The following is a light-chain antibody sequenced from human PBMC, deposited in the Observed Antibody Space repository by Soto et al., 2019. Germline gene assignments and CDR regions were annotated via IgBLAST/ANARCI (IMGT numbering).Light chain of an antibody. CDR2: DAS. CDR3: QQYDNRPPT. V-gene: IGKV1-33*01. CDR1: QDISNY. J-gene: IGKJ4*01. Sequence: DIQMTQSPSSLSASVGDRVTITCQASQDISNYLNWYQQKPGKAPKLLIYDASNLETGVPSRFSGSGSGTDFTFTISSLQPDDIATYYCQQYDNRPPTFGGGTKVEIK.